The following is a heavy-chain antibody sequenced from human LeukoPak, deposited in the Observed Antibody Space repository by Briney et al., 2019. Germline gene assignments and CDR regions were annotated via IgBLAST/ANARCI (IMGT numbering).Heavy chain of an antibody. V-gene: IGHV4-59*01. CDR2: IYYSGST. CDR1: GGSISSYY. CDR3: ARGALYYYDSSGFDAFDI. J-gene: IGHJ3*02. D-gene: IGHD3-22*01. Sequence: PSGTLSLTCTVSGGSISSYYWSWIRQPPGKGLEWIGYIYYSGSTNYNPSLKSRVTISVDTSKNQFSLKLSSVTAADTAVYYCARGALYYYDSSGFDAFDIWGQGTMVTVSS.